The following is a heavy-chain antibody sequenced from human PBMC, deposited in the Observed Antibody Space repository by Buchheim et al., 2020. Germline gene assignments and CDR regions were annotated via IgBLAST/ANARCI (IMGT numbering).Heavy chain of an antibody. CDR2: ISSSGSTI. Sequence: EVQLVESGGGLVQPGGSLRLSCAASGFTFSSSEMNWVRQAPGKGLEWVSYISSSGSTIYYADSVKGRFTISRANAKNSLHLQMNSLRAEDTAVYYCARGAYDSSGYYYRYFDYWGQGTL. V-gene: IGHV3-48*03. CDR3: ARGAYDSSGYYYRYFDY. CDR1: GFTFSSSE. J-gene: IGHJ4*02. D-gene: IGHD3-22*01.